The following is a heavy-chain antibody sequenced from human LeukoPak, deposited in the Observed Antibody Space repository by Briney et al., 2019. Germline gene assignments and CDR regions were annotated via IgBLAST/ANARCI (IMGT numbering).Heavy chain of an antibody. J-gene: IGHJ4*02. CDR3: AKDYYGSRSLFDF. Sequence: PGGSLILSCAASGFSFSIYAMSWVRQAPGKGLEWVSGITDTGGTTYHADSVKGRFTIPRDNSKDTLYLQMNSLRAEDTAVYYCAKDYYGSRSLFDFWGQGTLVTVSS. CDR2: ITDTGGTT. D-gene: IGHD3-10*01. CDR1: GFSFSIYA. V-gene: IGHV3-23*01.